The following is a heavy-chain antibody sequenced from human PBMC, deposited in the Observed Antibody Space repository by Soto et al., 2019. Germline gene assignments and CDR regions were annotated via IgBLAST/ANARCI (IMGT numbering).Heavy chain of an antibody. CDR3: AKDLLRYDILTGPRSVNFDY. Sequence: GGSLRLSCAASGFTFDDYAMHWVRQAPGKGLEWVSGISWNSGSIGYADSVKGRFTISRDNAKNSLYLQMNSLRAEDTALYYCAKDLLRYDILTGPRSVNFDYCGQGTLVTVYS. CDR2: ISWNSGSI. J-gene: IGHJ4*02. CDR1: GFTFDDYA. D-gene: IGHD3-9*01. V-gene: IGHV3-9*01.